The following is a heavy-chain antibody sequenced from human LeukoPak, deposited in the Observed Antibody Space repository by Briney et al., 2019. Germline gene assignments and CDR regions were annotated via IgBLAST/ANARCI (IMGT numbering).Heavy chain of an antibody. J-gene: IGHJ4*02. D-gene: IGHD5-18*01. V-gene: IGHV1-46*01. CDR1: GYTFTSYY. CDR2: INPSGGST. CDR3: IRDSGYSYGDDFDY. Sequence: ASVKVSCKASGYTFTSYYMHWVRQAPGQGVEGMGIINPSGGSTSYAQKFQDRVTMTIDTSTSTANMELRSLRSDDTAVYFCIRDSGYSYGDDFDYWGQGTLVTVSS.